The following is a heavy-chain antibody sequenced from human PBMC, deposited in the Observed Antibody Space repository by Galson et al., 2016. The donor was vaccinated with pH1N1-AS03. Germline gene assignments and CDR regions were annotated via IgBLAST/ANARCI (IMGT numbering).Heavy chain of an antibody. V-gene: IGHV6-1*01. Sequence: CAISGDSVSSNTAAWNWIRQSPSRGLEWLGRTYYRSKWYKWYNDYAVSVESRITINPDTSKHQFSLQLNSVTPEDTAVYYCARDHLGAGPAFDYWGQGTLVTVSS. D-gene: IGHD1-26*01. CDR2: TYYRSKWYKWYN. CDR1: GDSVSSNTAA. CDR3: ARDHLGAGPAFDY. J-gene: IGHJ4*02.